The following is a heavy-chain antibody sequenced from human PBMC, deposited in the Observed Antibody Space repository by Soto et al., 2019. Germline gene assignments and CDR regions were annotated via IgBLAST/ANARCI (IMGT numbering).Heavy chain of an antibody. V-gene: IGHV3-11*01. Sequence: GGSLRLSCAASGFTFSDYYMSWIRQAPGEGLEWLSYIHSGGSAIYYADSVKGRFTISRDNAKNSLYLEINSLRDEDTAAYYCARRRDYFDYWGQGTLVTVSS. CDR2: IHSGGSAI. CDR3: ARRRDYFDY. J-gene: IGHJ4*02. CDR1: GFTFSDYY.